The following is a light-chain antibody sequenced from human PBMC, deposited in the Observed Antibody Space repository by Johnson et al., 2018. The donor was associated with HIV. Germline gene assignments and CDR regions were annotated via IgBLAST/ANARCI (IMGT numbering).Light chain of an antibody. CDR1: RSNIGDNF. CDR3: GTWDYSLSGYV. CDR2: DNS. Sequence: QSVLTQPPSVSAAPGQKVTISCSGNRSNIGDNFVSWYQHLPGTAPKLLVYDNSKRPSGIPDRFSATKSGTSATLGITGLQTGDEADYYCGTWDYSLSGYVFGTGTKVTVL. V-gene: IGLV1-51*01. J-gene: IGLJ1*01.